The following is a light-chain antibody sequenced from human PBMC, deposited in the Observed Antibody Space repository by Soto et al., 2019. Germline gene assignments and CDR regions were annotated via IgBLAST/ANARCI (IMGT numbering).Light chain of an antibody. CDR2: DAS. Sequence: EIVLTQSPATLSLSPGERATLSCRAGQSVSNYLAWYQQKPGQAPRLLIYDASNRATGIPARFSGSGSGTDFTLTISSLEPEDFAVYYCQQRSNWPGITFGQGTRLEIK. V-gene: IGKV3-11*01. CDR3: QQRSNWPGIT. CDR1: QSVSNY. J-gene: IGKJ5*01.